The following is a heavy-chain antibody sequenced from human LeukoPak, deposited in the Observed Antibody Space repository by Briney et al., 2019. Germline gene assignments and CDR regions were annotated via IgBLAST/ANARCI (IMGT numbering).Heavy chain of an antibody. CDR3: AKGLRAAVVGEYFQH. V-gene: IGHV1-18*01. D-gene: IGHD5-18*01. CDR1: GYTFTSYG. J-gene: IGHJ1*01. Sequence: ASVKVSCKASGYTFTSYGISWVRQAPGQGLEWMGWISAYNGNTNYAQKLQGRVTMTTDTSTSTAYMELRSLRSDDTAVYYCAKGLRAAVVGEYFQHWGQGTLVTVSS. CDR2: ISAYNGNT.